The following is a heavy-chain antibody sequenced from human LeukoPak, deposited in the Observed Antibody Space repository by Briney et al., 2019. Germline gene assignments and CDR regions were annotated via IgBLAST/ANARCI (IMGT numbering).Heavy chain of an antibody. CDR2: ISAYNGNT. CDR3: AGGIRYGEPFDI. V-gene: IGHV1-18*01. J-gene: IGHJ3*02. CDR1: GYTFTSYG. D-gene: IGHD3-9*01. Sequence: GASVKVSCKASGYTFTSYGISWVRQAPGQGLEWMGWISAYNGNTNYAQKLQGRVTMTTDTSTSTAYMELRSLRSDDTVFFQAAGGIRYGEPFDIWGQGTMVTVSS.